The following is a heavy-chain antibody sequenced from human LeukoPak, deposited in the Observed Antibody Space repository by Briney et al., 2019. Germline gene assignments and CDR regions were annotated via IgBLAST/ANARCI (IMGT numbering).Heavy chain of an antibody. Sequence: GESPKISCTASTFTFSDDYMGWIRQAPGKGPEWVSSISPGSSYKFCADSVEGRFTISRDDAKNSVYLQMNNLRVDDTAVYYCATERLGIFEFWGQGSLVTVSS. J-gene: IGHJ4*02. CDR1: TFTFSDDY. D-gene: IGHD3-3*01. V-gene: IGHV3-11*05. CDR3: ATERLGIFEF. CDR2: ISPGSSYK.